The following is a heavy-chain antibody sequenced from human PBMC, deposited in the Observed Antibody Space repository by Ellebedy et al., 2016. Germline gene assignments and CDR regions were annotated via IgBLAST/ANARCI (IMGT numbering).Heavy chain of an antibody. D-gene: IGHD1-14*01. CDR1: GFLVSNIGEG. J-gene: IGHJ2*01. CDR2: IYGDDEK. CDR3: THRDSRIRYFDL. Sequence: SGPTLVKPTQTLTLTCTFSGFLVSNIGEGVGWIRQTPGKALEWLALIYGDDEKRYSPSLKSRLTITKGTSKNQVVLTMTKVDPLDTATYYCTHRDSRIRYFDLWGRGTLVTVSS. V-gene: IGHV2-5*02.